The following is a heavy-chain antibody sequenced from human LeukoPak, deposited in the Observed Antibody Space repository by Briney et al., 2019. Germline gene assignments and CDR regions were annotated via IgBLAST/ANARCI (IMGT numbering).Heavy chain of an antibody. CDR1: GFTFSSYG. Sequence: GGSLLLACAASGFTFSSYGMHWVRQAPGKGLEWVAFIRYDGSNKYYADSVKGRFTISRDNSKNTLYLQMNSLRAEDTAVYYCAKIRPQVLIPAAIGFDYWGQGTMVTVSS. D-gene: IGHD2-2*01. J-gene: IGHJ4*02. CDR2: IRYDGSNK. CDR3: AKIRPQVLIPAAIGFDY. V-gene: IGHV3-30*02.